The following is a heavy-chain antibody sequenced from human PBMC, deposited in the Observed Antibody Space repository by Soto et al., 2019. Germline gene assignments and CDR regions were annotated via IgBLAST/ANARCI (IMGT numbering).Heavy chain of an antibody. CDR2: IAPSDSYT. J-gene: IGHJ1*01. V-gene: IGHV5-10-1*01. CDR1: GYSFTSYW. D-gene: IGHD3-22*01. CDR3: ATKAYYYDSSGPIAYSEYFQR. Sequence: PGESLKISCKGSGYSFTSYWISWVRQMPGKGLEWMGRIAPSDSYTNYSPSFQGHVTISADKSISTAYLQWSSLKASDTAMYYCATKAYYYDSSGPIAYSEYFQRWHQGTRVTVSS.